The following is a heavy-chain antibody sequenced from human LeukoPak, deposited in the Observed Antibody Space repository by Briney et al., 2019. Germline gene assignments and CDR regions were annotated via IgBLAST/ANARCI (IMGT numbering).Heavy chain of an antibody. CDR1: GFTFSSYA. CDR2: ISYDGSNK. CDR3: ARDSSSWYYFDY. V-gene: IGHV3-30-3*01. J-gene: IGHJ4*02. Sequence: PGRSLRLSCAASGFTFSSYAMHWVRQAPGKGLEWVAVISYDGSNKYYADSAKGRFTISRDNSKNTLYLQMNGLRAEDTAVYYCARDSSSWYYFDYWGQGTLVTVSS. D-gene: IGHD6-13*01.